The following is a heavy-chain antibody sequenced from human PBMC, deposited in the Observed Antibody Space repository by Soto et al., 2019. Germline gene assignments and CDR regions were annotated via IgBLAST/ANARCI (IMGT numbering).Heavy chain of an antibody. CDR3: VGVTLFRGMDF. CDR2: TYYRSKWNN. Sequence: SQTLSLTCAISGDSVSSDTAVWIWIRQSPSRGLEWLGRTYYRSKWNNDYALSVKSRITISPDTSQNQFSLDLDSVTPEDTAVYYCVGVTLFRGMDFWGQGTPVTVSS. J-gene: IGHJ6*02. V-gene: IGHV6-1*01. D-gene: IGHD2-15*01. CDR1: GDSVSSDTAV.